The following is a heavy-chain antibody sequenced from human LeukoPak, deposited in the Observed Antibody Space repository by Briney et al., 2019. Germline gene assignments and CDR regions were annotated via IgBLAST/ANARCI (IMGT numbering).Heavy chain of an antibody. CDR3: AKEPKPGLRYLDY. J-gene: IGHJ4*02. CDR1: GFTFSSYG. CDR2: ISYDGSNK. D-gene: IGHD5-12*01. Sequence: GGSLRLSCAASGFTFSSYGMHWVRQAPGKGLEWVAVISYDGSNKYYADSVKGRFTISRDNSKNTLYLQMNSLRAEDTAVYYCAKEPKPGLRYLDYWGQGTLVTVSS. V-gene: IGHV3-30*18.